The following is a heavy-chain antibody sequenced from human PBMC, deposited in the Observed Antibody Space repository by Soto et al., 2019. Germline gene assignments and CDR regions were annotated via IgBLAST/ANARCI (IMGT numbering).Heavy chain of an antibody. D-gene: IGHD5-12*01. Sequence: QVQLVQSGAEVKKPGASVKVSCKASGYTFTSYYMHWVRQAPGQGPEWMGIINPSGGSTSYAQKCQXXVXMXXDTSTSTVYMELSSLRSEDTAVYYCAREGRDGYNTWGQGTLVTVSS. J-gene: IGHJ5*02. CDR3: AREGRDGYNT. CDR2: INPSGGST. V-gene: IGHV1-46*01. CDR1: GYTFTSYY.